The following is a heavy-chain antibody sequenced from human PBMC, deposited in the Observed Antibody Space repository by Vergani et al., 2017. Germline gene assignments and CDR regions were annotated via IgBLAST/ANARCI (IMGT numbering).Heavy chain of an antibody. D-gene: IGHD3-22*01. CDR3: ARQPYYHDTSGFFFDL. CDR2: IHHSGSS. J-gene: IGHJ2*01. V-gene: IGHV4-38-2*01. CDR1: GYSINSGYY. Sequence: QVQLQESGPGLVKPSETLSLTCGVSGYSINSGYYWAWIRQPPGKGLEWIGTIHHSGSSYHNPSLKSRVTISVETSKNHFSLKLTSVTAADTAVYYCARQPYYHDTSGFFFDLWGRGTLVTVSS.